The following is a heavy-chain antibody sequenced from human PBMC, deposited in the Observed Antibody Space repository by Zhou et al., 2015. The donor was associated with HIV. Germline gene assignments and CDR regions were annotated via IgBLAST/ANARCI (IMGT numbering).Heavy chain of an antibody. V-gene: IGHV1-69*06. CDR3: ARDRGAARPDWRYFDL. Sequence: QVQLVQSGSELKKPGASVKISCRAVGYILSNYAINWVRQAPGQGLEWMGWIIPVFGTAKYAQKFQGRVSITADRSTNTAYMELRSLRSEDTAVYYCARDRGAARPDWRYFDLWGRGTLVSVSS. CDR2: IIPVFGTA. D-gene: IGHD6-6*01. CDR1: GYILSNYA. J-gene: IGHJ2*01.